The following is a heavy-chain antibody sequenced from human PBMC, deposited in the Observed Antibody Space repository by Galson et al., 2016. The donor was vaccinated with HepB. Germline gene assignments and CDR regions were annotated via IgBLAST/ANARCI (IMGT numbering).Heavy chain of an antibody. J-gene: IGHJ4*02. D-gene: IGHD3-10*01. CDR1: GDSVSSNSAA. CDR2: TYYKSKWHD. Sequence: CAISGDSVSSNSAAWNWIRQSPSRGLEWLGRTYYKSKWHDDYAVSVESRIIINPDTSKNQFSLHLSSVTPEDTAVYYCARDSFDSHGSGSPLFDYWGQGTLVTVSS. V-gene: IGHV6-1*01. CDR3: ARDSFDSHGSGSPLFDY.